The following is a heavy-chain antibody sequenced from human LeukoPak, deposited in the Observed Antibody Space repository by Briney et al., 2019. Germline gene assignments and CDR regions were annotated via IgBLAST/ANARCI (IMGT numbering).Heavy chain of an antibody. Sequence: SETLSLTCAVYGGSFSGYYWSWIRQPPGKGLEWIGEINHSGSTNYNPSLKSRVTISVDTSKNQFSLKLSSVTAADTAVYYCAGPKSRGVVAATLRRGWFDPWGQGTLVTVSS. CDR3: AGPKSRGVVAATLRRGWFDP. V-gene: IGHV4-34*01. CDR2: INHSGST. D-gene: IGHD2-15*01. CDR1: GGSFSGYY. J-gene: IGHJ5*02.